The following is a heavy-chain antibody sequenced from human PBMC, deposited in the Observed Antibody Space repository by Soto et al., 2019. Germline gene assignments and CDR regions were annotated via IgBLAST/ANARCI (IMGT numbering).Heavy chain of an antibody. CDR1: GDSISSGGYS. Sequence: TLSLTCAVSGDSISSGGYSWNWIRQPPGKGLEWIGYIYHSGGTDYNSSLKSRVTITVDSSNNQFSLKLNSVTAADTAVYYCARDSRSGYYLEYWGQGTLVTVSS. CDR3: ARDSRSGYYLEY. CDR2: IYHSGGT. J-gene: IGHJ4*02. V-gene: IGHV4-30-2*01. D-gene: IGHD3-22*01.